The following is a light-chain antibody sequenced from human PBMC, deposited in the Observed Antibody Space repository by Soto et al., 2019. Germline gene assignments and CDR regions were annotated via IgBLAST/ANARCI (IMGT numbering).Light chain of an antibody. V-gene: IGLV2-14*01. Sequence: QSALAQPASVSGSPGQSITISCTGSSSDVGGHNSVSWYQQHPGEATKLLIYEVSYRPSGVSNRFSGSKSGNTASLTVSGLQSGDAADYYCIAYTGSSTLFGGGTKLTVL. CDR2: EVS. J-gene: IGLJ2*01. CDR3: IAYTGSSTL. CDR1: SSDVGGHNS.